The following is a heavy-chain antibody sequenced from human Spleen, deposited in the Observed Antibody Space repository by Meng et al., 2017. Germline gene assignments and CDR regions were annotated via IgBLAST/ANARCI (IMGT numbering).Heavy chain of an antibody. CDR1: GFIFSTYS. Sequence: ETLSLTCATSGFIFSTYSMYWVRQVPGKGLECVSSMSSSGSYIYYADSVKGRFTISRDNAKNSLYLQMNSLRAEDTAVYYCATDGVLRYFYWGQGTLVTVSS. CDR2: MSSSGSYI. D-gene: IGHD3-9*01. V-gene: IGHV3-21*01. J-gene: IGHJ4*02. CDR3: ATDGVLRYFY.